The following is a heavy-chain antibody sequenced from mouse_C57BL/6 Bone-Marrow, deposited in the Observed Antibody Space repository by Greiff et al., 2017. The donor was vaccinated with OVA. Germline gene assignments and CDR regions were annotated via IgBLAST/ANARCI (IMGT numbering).Heavy chain of an antibody. J-gene: IGHJ1*03. CDR2: IRNKANGYTT. D-gene: IGHD2-5*01. CDR1: GFTFTDYY. CDR3: ARGDSNYWYFDV. Sequence: EVKLVESGGGLVQPGGSLSLSCAASGFTFTDYYMSWVRQPPGKALEWLGFIRNKANGYTTEYSASVKGRFTISRDNSQSILYLQMNALRAEDSATYYCARGDSNYWYFDVWGTGTTVTVSS. V-gene: IGHV7-3*01.